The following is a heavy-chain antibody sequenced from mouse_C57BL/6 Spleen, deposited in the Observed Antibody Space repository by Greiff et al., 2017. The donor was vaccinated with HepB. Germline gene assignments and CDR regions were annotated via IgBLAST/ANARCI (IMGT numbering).Heavy chain of an antibody. D-gene: IGHD2-5*01. Sequence: EVQLQQSGPVLVKPGASVKMSCKASGYTFTDYYMNWVKQSHGKSLEWIGVINPYNGGTSYNQKFKGKATLTVDKSSSTAYMELNSLTSEDSAVYYCARSVSIVTTKWYFDVWGTGTTVTVSS. CDR3: ARSVSIVTTKWYFDV. CDR1: GYTFTDYY. CDR2: INPYNGGT. J-gene: IGHJ1*03. V-gene: IGHV1-19*01.